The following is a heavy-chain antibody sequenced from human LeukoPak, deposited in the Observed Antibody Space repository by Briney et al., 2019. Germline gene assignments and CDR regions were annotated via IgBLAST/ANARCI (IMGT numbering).Heavy chain of an antibody. CDR1: GFTFTSYS. Sequence: GGSLRLSCAASGFTFTSYSMNWVRQAPGKGLEWVSSISSSSNYIYYADSVKGRFTISRDNAKNSLYLQMNSQRAEDTAVYYCARAEVVSYYYDSSGYYHHWGQGTLVTVSS. D-gene: IGHD3-22*01. V-gene: IGHV3-21*01. CDR2: ISSSSNYI. CDR3: ARAEVVSYYYDSSGYYHH. J-gene: IGHJ5*02.